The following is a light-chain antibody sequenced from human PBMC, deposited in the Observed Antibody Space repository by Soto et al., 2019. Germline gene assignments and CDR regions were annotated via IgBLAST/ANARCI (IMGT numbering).Light chain of an antibody. CDR3: QQYDTYPWT. CDR2: DAS. Sequence: DIEMTQSPSTLSASVGDRVTITCRASQSISMWLAWYQQKPGKAPKFLIYDASTLESGVPSRFSGSASGTEFTLTITSLQPDDFATYYCQQYDTYPWTFGQGTKVEI. V-gene: IGKV1-5*01. CDR1: QSISMW. J-gene: IGKJ1*01.